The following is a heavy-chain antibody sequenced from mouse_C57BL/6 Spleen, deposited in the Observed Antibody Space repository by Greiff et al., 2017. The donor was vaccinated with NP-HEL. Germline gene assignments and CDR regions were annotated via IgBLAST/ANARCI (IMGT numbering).Heavy chain of an antibody. CDR2: IDPENGDT. CDR1: GFNIKDDY. Sequence: EVMLVESGAELVRPGASVKLSCTASGFNIKDDYMHWVKQRPEQGLEWIGWIDPENGDTEYASKFQGKATITADTSSNTAYLQLSSLTSEDTAVYYCTTGGQLRLRNAMDYWGQGTSVTVSS. V-gene: IGHV14-4*01. J-gene: IGHJ4*01. D-gene: IGHD3-2*02. CDR3: TTGGQLRLRNAMDY.